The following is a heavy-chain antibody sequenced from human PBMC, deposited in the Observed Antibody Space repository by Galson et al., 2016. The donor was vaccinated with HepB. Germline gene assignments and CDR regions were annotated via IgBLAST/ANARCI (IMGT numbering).Heavy chain of an antibody. D-gene: IGHD1-26*01. Sequence: SLRLSCAASGFTLSSYTMSWVRQAPGKGLEWVSALRGGGDSTYYADSVKGRFTISRDNSKNTLYLQMNKLRAEDTAVFYCAKDSGSYFLYFHHWGQGTLVTVSS. V-gene: IGHV3-23*01. J-gene: IGHJ1*01. CDR2: LRGGGDST. CDR3: AKDSGSYFLYFHH. CDR1: GFTLSSYT.